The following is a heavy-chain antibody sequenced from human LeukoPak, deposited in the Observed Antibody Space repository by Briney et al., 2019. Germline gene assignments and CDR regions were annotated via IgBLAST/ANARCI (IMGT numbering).Heavy chain of an antibody. Sequence: GGSLRLSCAASGFTFSSHGMHWVRQAPGKGLEWVAVIWYDGSKRYYADSVKGRFTISRDDPKNTLYLQMNSLRDEDTAVYYCARDPASSFDYWGQGTLVTVSS. CDR2: IWYDGSKR. J-gene: IGHJ4*02. CDR1: GFTFSSHG. V-gene: IGHV3-33*01. CDR3: ARDPASSFDY. D-gene: IGHD2-15*01.